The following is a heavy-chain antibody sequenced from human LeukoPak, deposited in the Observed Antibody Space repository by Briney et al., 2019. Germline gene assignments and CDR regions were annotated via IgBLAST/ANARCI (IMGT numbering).Heavy chain of an antibody. V-gene: IGHV3-30*01. CDR1: GFTFSSYA. CDR3: ARVFVYYYYMDV. Sequence: GGSLRLSCAASGFTFSSYAMHWVRQAPGKGLEWVAVISYDGSNKYYADSVKGRFTISRDNSKNTLYLQMNSLRAEDTAVYYCARVFVYYYYMDVWVKGTTVTVSS. J-gene: IGHJ6*03. CDR2: ISYDGSNK.